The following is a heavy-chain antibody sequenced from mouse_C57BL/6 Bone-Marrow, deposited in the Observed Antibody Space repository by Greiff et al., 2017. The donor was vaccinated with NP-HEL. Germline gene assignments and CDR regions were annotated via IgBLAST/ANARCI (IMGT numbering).Heavy chain of an antibody. V-gene: IGHV5-12*01. CDR2: ISTGGGST. Sequence: EVQVVESGGGLVQPGGSLKLSCAASGFTFSDYYMYWVRQTPEKRLEWVAYISTGGGSTYYPDTVKGRFTISRDNAKNTLYLQMSRLKSEDTAMYYCARRGTGTSFDYWGQGTTLTVSS. D-gene: IGHD4-1*01. CDR3: ARRGTGTSFDY. CDR1: GFTFSDYY. J-gene: IGHJ2*01.